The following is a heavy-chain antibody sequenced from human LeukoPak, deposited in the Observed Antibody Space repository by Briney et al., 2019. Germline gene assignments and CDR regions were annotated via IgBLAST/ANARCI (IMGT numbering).Heavy chain of an antibody. CDR2: INPNSGGT. J-gene: IGHJ5*02. CDR1: GYTFTGYY. V-gene: IGHV1-2*02. CDR3: ARDLVKTGNWFDP. D-gene: IGHD2-2*01. Sequence: ASVKVSCKASGYTFTGYYMHWVRQAPGQGLEWMGWINPNSGGTNYAQKFQGRVTMTRGTSISTAYMELSRLRSDDTAVYYCARDLVKTGNWFDPWGQGTLVTVSS.